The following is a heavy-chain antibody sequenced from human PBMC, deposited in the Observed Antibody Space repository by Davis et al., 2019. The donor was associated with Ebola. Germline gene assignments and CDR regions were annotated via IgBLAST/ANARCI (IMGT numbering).Heavy chain of an antibody. D-gene: IGHD4-11*01. CDR1: GYTFTGYY. V-gene: IGHV1-18*04. CDR2: ISAYNGNT. Sequence: ASVKVSCKASGYTFTGYYMHWVRQAPGQGLEWMGWISAYNGNTNYAQKFQGRVTITADKSTSTAYMELSSLRSEDTAVYYCAREHYSNYVNYWGQGTLVTVSS. J-gene: IGHJ4*02. CDR3: AREHYSNYVNY.